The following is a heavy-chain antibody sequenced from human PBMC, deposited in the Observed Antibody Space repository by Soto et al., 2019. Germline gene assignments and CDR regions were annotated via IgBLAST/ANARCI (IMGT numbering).Heavy chain of an antibody. CDR1: GFTSTSYG. V-gene: IGHV3-23*01. J-gene: IGHJ4*02. D-gene: IGHD1-26*01. CDR3: ATGRGGKYGTFDS. Sequence: PVGSLRLSCAVSGFTSTSYGMTWVRQAPGKGLEWVSTISGSGGGTYYTDSVKGRFTISRDTSKNTVSLEMSSLRVEDTAVYYCATGRGGKYGTFDSWGQGALVTVSS. CDR2: ISGSGGGT.